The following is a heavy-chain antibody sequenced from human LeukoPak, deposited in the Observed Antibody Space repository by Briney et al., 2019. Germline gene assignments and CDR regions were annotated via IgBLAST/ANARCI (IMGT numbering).Heavy chain of an antibody. Sequence: GGSLRLSCAASGFTFSSYAMHWVRQAPGKGLEWVAVISYDGSNKYYADSVKGRFTISRDNSKNTLYLQMNSLRAEDTAVYYRARSTTVALWGDYWGQGTLVTVSS. D-gene: IGHD4-11*01. J-gene: IGHJ4*02. V-gene: IGHV3-30-3*01. CDR2: ISYDGSNK. CDR1: GFTFSSYA. CDR3: ARSTTVALWGDY.